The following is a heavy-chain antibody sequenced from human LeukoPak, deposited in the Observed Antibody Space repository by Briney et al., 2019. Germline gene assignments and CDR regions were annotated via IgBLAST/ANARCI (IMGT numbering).Heavy chain of an antibody. V-gene: IGHV1-69*01. CDR1: GGAFSSYS. CDR2: IIPIFGTA. J-gene: IGHJ4*02. D-gene: IGHD3-10*01. CDR3: ARVSRTTMVRGVITFDF. Sequence: GSSVKVSCKASGGAFSSYSISWVRQAPGQGLEWMGGIIPIFGTANYAQEFQGRVTITADASTSTAYMELSSLRSEDTAVYYCARVSRTTMVRGVITFDFWGQGTLVTVSS.